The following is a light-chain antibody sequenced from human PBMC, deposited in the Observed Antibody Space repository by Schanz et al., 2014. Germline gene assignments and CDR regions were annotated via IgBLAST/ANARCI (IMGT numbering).Light chain of an antibody. J-gene: IGKJ4*01. V-gene: IGKV3-20*01. CDR1: QSVSSN. Sequence: EIVMTQSPATLSVSPGERATLSCRASQSVSSNLAWYQEKPGQAPRLLIYGASSRATGIPDRFSGSGSGTDFTLTISRLEPEDFAVYYCQQYGTSPPLTFGGGTKVEIK. CDR2: GAS. CDR3: QQYGTSPPLT.